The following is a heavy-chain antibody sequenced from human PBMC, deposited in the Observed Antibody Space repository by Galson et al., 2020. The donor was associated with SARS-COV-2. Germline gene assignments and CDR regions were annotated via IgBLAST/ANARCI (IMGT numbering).Heavy chain of an antibody. V-gene: IGHV3-21*01. J-gene: IGHJ4*02. CDR1: GFTFSSYN. D-gene: IGHD2-15*01. CDR2: ISSRSDYI. CDR3: VTTGGEMATHHNY. Sequence: GESLKISCAASGFTFSSYNMNWVRQAPGKGLEWVSCISSRSDYIFYADSLKGRFTISRDNAKNSLYLQMNSLRAEDTAVYYCVTTGGEMATHHNYWGQGNLVTVSS.